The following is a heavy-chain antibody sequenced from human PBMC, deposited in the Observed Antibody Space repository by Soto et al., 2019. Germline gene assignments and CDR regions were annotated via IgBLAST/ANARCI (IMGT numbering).Heavy chain of an antibody. CDR3: ARGVGSGSYYNQYDWFDP. D-gene: IGHD3-10*01. CDR2: INAYNGNT. V-gene: IGHV1-18*01. J-gene: IGHJ5*02. CDR1: GYRFTSYG. Sequence: GASVKVSCKASGYRFTSYGIGWVRQAPGQGLEWMGWINAYNGNTKYAQKLQGRVTMTTDTSTSTAYMELRSLRSDDTAVYYCARGVGSGSYYNQYDWFDPWGQGTLVTVSS.